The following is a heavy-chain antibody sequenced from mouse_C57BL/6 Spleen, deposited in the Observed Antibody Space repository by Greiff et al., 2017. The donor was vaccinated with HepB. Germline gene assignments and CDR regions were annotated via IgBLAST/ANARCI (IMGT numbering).Heavy chain of an antibody. V-gene: IGHV3-6*01. CDR2: ISYDGSN. D-gene: IGHD3-3*01. Sequence: VQLQQSGPGLVKPSQSLSLTCSVTGYSITSGYYWNWIRQFPGNKLEWMGYISYDGSNNYNPSLKNRISITRDTSKNQFFLKLNSVTTEDTATYYCAGGTRSYFDYWGQGTTLTVSS. CDR3: AGGTRSYFDY. J-gene: IGHJ2*01. CDR1: GYSITSGYY.